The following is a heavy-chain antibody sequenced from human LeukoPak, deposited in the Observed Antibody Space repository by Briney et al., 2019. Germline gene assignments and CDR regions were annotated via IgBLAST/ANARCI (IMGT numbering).Heavy chain of an antibody. V-gene: IGHV4-34*01. CDR1: GGSFSGYY. CDR2: INHSGST. Sequence: SETLSLTCAVYGGSFSGYYWSWIRQPPGKGLEWIGEINHSGSTNYNPSLKSRVTISVDTSKNQFPLKLSSVTAADTAVYYCARQTAGFDPWGQGTLVTVSS. D-gene: IGHD1-1*01. J-gene: IGHJ5*02. CDR3: ARQTAGFDP.